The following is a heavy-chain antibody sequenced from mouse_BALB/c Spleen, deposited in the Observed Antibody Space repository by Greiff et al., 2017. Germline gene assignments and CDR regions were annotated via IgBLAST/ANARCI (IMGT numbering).Heavy chain of an antibody. D-gene: IGHD2-1*01. J-gene: IGHJ4*01. CDR2: ISSGSSTI. V-gene: IGHV5-17*02. Sequence: EVKVVESGGGLVQPGGSRKLSCAASGFTFSSFGMHWVRQAPEKGLEWVAYISSGSSTIYYADTVKGRFTISRDNPKNTLFLQMTSLRSEDTAMYYCARWSHGNYYAMDYWGQGTSVTVSS. CDR3: ARWSHGNYYAMDY. CDR1: GFTFSSFG.